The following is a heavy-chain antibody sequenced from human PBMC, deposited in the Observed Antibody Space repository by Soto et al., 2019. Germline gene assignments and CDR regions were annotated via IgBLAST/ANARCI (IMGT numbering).Heavy chain of an antibody. CDR1: GFTFDNYA. V-gene: IGHV3-23*01. J-gene: IGHJ4*02. D-gene: IGHD4-17*01. Sequence: GGSLRLSCAASGFTFDNYAMSWVRQAPGKGLEWVSSISGSGGGTYYADSVKGRFTISRDNSKNTLYLQMNSLRAEDTAVYYCAKDYIATTVTLFDYWGQGTQVTVSS. CDR3: AKDYIATTVTLFDY. CDR2: ISGSGGGT.